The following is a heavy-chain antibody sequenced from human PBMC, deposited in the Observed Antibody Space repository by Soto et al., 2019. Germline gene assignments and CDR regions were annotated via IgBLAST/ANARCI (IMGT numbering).Heavy chain of an antibody. D-gene: IGHD3-10*01. V-gene: IGHV3-74*01. J-gene: IGHJ6*02. CDR1: GFTFSSYW. CDR3: ARSVWSRDYYYYGMDV. CDR2: INSDGSST. Sequence: GGSLRLSCAASGFTFSSYWMHWVRQAPGKGLVWVSRINSDGSSTSYADSVKGRFTISRDNAKNTLYLQMNSLRAEDTAVYYCARSVWSRDYYYYGMDVWGQGTTVTVSS.